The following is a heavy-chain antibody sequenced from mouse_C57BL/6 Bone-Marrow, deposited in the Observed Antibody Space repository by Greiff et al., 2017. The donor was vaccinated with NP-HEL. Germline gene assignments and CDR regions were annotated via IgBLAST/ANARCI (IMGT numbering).Heavy chain of an antibody. V-gene: IGHV6-6*01. CDR3: TSTYDGYFFDY. CDR2: IRNKANNHAT. D-gene: IGHD2-3*01. CDR1: GFTFSDAW. Sequence: EVQLQQSGGGLVQPGGSMKLSCAASGFTFSDAWMDWVRQSPEKGLEWVAEIRNKANNHATYYAESVKGRFTISRDDSKSSVYLQMNSLRAEDTGIYYCTSTYDGYFFDYWGQGTTLTVSS. J-gene: IGHJ2*01.